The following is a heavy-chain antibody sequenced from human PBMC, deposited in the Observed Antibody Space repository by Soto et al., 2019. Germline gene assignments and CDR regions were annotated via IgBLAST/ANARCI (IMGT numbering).Heavy chain of an antibody. CDR2: ISGSDGST. J-gene: IGHJ4*02. CDR1: GFTFSSYA. D-gene: IGHD3-22*01. V-gene: IGHV3-23*01. Sequence: EVQLLESGGGLVQPGGSLRLSCAASGFTFSSYAMNWVRQAPGKGLEWVTVISGSDGSTYYADSVKGRFTISRDNTKNALILEVNRLIAEDMAVCYWAWLRRGWYLDFWGQVNLVDVSS. CDR3: AWLRRGWYLDF.